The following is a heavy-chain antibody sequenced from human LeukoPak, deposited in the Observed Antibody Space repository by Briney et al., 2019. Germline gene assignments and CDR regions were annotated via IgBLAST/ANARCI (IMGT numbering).Heavy chain of an antibody. CDR2: INPDGGDT. V-gene: IGHV3-74*01. D-gene: IGHD2-15*01. J-gene: IGHJ6*02. Sequence: PGGSLRLSCAASKFTFCSFWMKWVRRVQGKGLRWVSRINPDGGDTEYADSVKGRFTVSRDNARNTLYLEMRSLSVQDSGLYYCARVRNGYSSGLDVWGPGTWVTVSS. CDR1: KFTFCSFW. CDR3: ARVRNGYSSGLDV.